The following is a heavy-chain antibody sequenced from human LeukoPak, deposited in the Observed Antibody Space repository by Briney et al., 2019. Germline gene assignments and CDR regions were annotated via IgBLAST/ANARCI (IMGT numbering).Heavy chain of an antibody. V-gene: IGHV3-53*01. Sequence: GGSLRLSCTVSGFISSSYWMNWVRQAPGKGLEWVSVIYSGGSTYYADSVKGRFTISRDNSKNTLYLQMNSLRAEDTAVYYCARMSVTPGGYYYYYMDVWGKGTTVTVSS. J-gene: IGHJ6*03. D-gene: IGHD4-23*01. CDR3: ARMSVTPGGYYYYYMDV. CDR1: GFISSSYW. CDR2: IYSGGST.